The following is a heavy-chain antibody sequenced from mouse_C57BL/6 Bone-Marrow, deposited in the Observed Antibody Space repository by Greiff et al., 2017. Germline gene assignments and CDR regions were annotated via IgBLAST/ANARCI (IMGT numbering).Heavy chain of an antibody. V-gene: IGHV1-81*01. CDR1: GYTFTSYG. J-gene: IGHJ2*01. D-gene: IGHD4-1*01. CDR2: IYPRSGNT. CDR3: ARSRRPTLTGGY. Sequence: QVQLKESGAELARPGASVKLSCKASGYTFTSYGISWVKQRTGQGLEWIGEIYPRSGNTYYNEKFKGKATLTADKSSSTAYMELRSLTSEDSAVYFCARSRRPTLTGGYWGQGTTLTVSS.